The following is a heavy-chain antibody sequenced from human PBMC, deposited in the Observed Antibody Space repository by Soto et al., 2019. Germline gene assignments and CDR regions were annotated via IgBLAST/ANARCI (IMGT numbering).Heavy chain of an antibody. CDR1: GGTFSSYA. V-gene: IGHV1-58*02. CDR2: IVVGSGNT. CDR3: AASLRFFEWLPRPDYGMDV. Sequence: GASVKVSCKASGGTFSSYAISWVRQARGQRLEWIGWIVVGSGNTNYAQKFQERVTITRDMSTSTAYMELSSLRSEDTAVYYCAASLRFFEWLPRPDYGMDVWGQGTTVTVSS. D-gene: IGHD3-3*01. J-gene: IGHJ6*02.